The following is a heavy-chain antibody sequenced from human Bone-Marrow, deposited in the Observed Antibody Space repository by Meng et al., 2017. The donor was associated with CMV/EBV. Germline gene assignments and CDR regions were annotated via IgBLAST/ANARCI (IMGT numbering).Heavy chain of an antibody. CDR3: AREQKRITIFGVVRYYYGMDV. J-gene: IGHJ6*02. D-gene: IGHD3-3*01. V-gene: IGHV1-2*02. CDR1: GYTFTGYY. CDR2: INPNSGGT. Sequence: ASVKVSCKASGYTFTGYYMHWVRQAPGQGLEWMGWINPNSGGTNYAQKFQGRVTMTRDTSISTAYMELSRLRSDDTAVYYCAREQKRITIFGVVRYYYGMDVWGQGTTVTFSS.